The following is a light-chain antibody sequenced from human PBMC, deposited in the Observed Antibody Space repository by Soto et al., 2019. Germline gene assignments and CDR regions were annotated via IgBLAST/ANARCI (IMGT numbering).Light chain of an antibody. CDR3: QHYDSSSGLT. CDR1: QTIRSNF. Sequence: EVVLTQSPATLSLSPGERATLSCRASQTIRSNFLTWYQQKPGQAPRLLIYTASTRAAGIPDRFSGSGSATDFTLTISRLEPEDFAVYYCQHYDSSSGLTFGQGTKLQIK. V-gene: IGKV3-20*01. CDR2: TAS. J-gene: IGKJ2*01.